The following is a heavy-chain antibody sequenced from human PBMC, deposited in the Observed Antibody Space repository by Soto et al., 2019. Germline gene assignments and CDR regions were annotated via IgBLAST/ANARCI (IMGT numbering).Heavy chain of an antibody. Sequence: SETLSLTCTASGGSISSSSYYWGWIRQPPGKGLEWIGSIYYSGSTYYNPSLKSRVTISVDTSKNQFSLKLSSVTAADTAVYYCARRGEDYYYYGMDVWGQGTTVTVSS. J-gene: IGHJ6*02. CDR3: ARRGEDYYYYGMDV. V-gene: IGHV4-39*01. CDR1: GGSISSSSYY. D-gene: IGHD3-10*01. CDR2: IYYSGST.